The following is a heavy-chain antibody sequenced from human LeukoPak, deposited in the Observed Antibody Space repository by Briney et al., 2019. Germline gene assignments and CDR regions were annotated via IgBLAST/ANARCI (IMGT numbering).Heavy chain of an antibody. CDR3: ARVLTDSSGYYLDYYYYGMDV. J-gene: IGHJ6*02. CDR2: INHSGST. V-gene: IGHV4-34*01. D-gene: IGHD3-22*01. Sequence: NAGGSLRLSCAASGFTFTNAWMDWVRQAPGKGLEWIGEINHSGSTNYNPSLKSRVTISVDTSKNQFSLKLSSVTAADTAVYYCARVLTDSSGYYLDYYYYGMDVWGQGTTVTVSS. CDR1: GFTFTNAW.